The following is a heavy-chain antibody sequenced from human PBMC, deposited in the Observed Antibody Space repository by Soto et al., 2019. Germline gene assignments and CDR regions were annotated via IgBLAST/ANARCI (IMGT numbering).Heavy chain of an antibody. J-gene: IGHJ4*02. D-gene: IGHD3-16*02. CDR2: IDPRTGTSGTS. V-gene: IGHV1-46*04. CDR1: GYTFAHYY. Sequence: QVQLVQSGAEVKGPGTSVTLSRQTSGYTFAHYYIHWVRQAPGQGLEYMGIIDPRTGTSGTSTSPQSVQGRLSITSDASTSTVYMELSNLRSDDTATYYCARLSRITFIVDWGQGTLVTVSS. CDR3: ARLSRITFIVD.